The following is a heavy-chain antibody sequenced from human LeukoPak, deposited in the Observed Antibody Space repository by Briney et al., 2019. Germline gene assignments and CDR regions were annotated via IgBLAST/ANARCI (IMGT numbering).Heavy chain of an antibody. V-gene: IGHV4-61*02. CDR2: IYTSGST. J-gene: IGHJ5*02. D-gene: IGHD3-3*01. CDR3: ARSSLRFSTWFDP. CDR1: GGSISSGSYY. Sequence: PSETLSLTCTVSGGSISSGSYYWSWIRQPAGKGLEWIGRIYTSGSTNYNPSLKSRVTISVDTSKNQFSLKLSSVTAADTAVYYCARSSLRFSTWFDPWGQGTLVTVSS.